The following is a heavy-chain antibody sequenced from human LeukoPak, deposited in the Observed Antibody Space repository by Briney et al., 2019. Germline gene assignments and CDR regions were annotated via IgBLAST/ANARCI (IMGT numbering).Heavy chain of an antibody. CDR1: GFTFSSYE. D-gene: IGHD3-10*01. Sequence: GGSLRLSCAASGFTFSSYEMNWVRQAPGKGLEWVSYISSSGSTIYYADSVKGRFTISRDKAKNSLYLQMNSLRAEDTAVYYCARVSRGVRYFDYWGQGTLVTVSS. V-gene: IGHV3-48*03. CDR3: ARVSRGVRYFDY. CDR2: ISSSGSTI. J-gene: IGHJ4*02.